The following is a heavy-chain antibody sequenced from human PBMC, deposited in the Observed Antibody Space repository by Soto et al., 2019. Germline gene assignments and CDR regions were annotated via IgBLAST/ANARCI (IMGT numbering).Heavy chain of an antibody. D-gene: IGHD6-13*01. V-gene: IGHV3-48*01. Sequence: EVQLVESGGGLVQPGGSLRLSCAASGFTFSSYSMNWVRQAPGKGLEWVSYISSSSSTIYYADSVKGRFTISRDNAKNSLYLQMTSLSAEATAVYYRARQPGRIAKLGLFEPWGQGTPVTVSS. CDR2: ISSSSSTI. CDR3: ARQPGRIAKLGLFEP. J-gene: IGHJ5*02. CDR1: GFTFSSYS.